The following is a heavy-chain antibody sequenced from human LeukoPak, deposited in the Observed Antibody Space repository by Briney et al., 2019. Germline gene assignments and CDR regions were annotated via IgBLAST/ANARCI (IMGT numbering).Heavy chain of an antibody. CDR1: GFTFDDYG. CDR3: AKDYGYSSSWYDY. CDR2: ISWNSASV. J-gene: IGHJ4*02. D-gene: IGHD6-13*01. Sequence: PGGSLRLSCEASGFTFDDYGMHWVRQAPGKGLEWVSSISWNSASVGYVDSAKGRFTISRDNAKETLYLQMNSLRAEDTALYYCAKDYGYSSSWYDYWGQGTLVTVSS. V-gene: IGHV3-9*01.